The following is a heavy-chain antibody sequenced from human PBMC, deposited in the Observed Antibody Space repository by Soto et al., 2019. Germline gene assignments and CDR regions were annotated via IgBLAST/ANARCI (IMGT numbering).Heavy chain of an antibody. Sequence: QVHLVESGGGLVKPRGSLRLSCAASGFDFSDAYMSWIRQAPGKGLEWVAWITSSSVQTRYADSVKGRFTISRDNAKKSLYLQMNSLRPEDTAVYYCASLVRQHLPPLGPWVQGTLVIVSS. J-gene: IGHJ5*02. CDR1: GFDFSDAY. CDR2: ITSSSVQT. D-gene: IGHD6-13*01. CDR3: ASLVRQHLPPLGP. V-gene: IGHV3-11*06.